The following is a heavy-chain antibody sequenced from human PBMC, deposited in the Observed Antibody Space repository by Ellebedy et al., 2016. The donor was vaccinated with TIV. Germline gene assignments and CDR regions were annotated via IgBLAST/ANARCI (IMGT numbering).Heavy chain of an antibody. CDR2: FGSVGDT. CDR1: GFTFNNFA. CDR3: AKRGDL. D-gene: IGHD3-3*01. J-gene: IGHJ4*02. V-gene: IGHV3-23*01. Sequence: GESLKISXAASGFTFNNFAMSWVRQPPGRGLEWVSTFGSVGDTYYADSVKGRFTISRDNSKNTVSLQMNSLRAEDTAVYFCAKRGDLWGQGTLVTVSS.